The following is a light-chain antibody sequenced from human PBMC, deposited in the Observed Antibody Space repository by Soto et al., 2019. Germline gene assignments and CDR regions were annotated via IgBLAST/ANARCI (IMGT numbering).Light chain of an antibody. J-gene: IGKJ2*01. CDR3: QQCYNWPPYT. V-gene: IGKV3-15*01. CDR2: DAS. CDR1: QSVSSN. Sequence: EIVMTQSPATLSVSPGERATLSCRASQSVSSNLAWYQQKPGQAPRLLIYDASTRATGIPARFSGSGSGTEFTLTISSLQSEDFAVYYCQQCYNWPPYTFCQGTKLEIK.